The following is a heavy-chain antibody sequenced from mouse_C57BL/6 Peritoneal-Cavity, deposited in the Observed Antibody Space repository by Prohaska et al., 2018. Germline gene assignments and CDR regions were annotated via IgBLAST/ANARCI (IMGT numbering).Heavy chain of an antibody. V-gene: IGHV5-6*01. CDR1: GFTFSSYG. CDR3: ARLTGFAY. Sequence: EVQLVESGGDLVKPGGSLKLSCAASGFTFSSYGMSWVRQTPDKRLEWVATSSSGGSYTYYPDSVKGRFTIARDNAKNTLYLQMSSLKSEDTAMYYCARLTGFAYWGQGTLVTVSA. CDR2: SSSGGSYT. J-gene: IGHJ3*01. D-gene: IGHD4-1*01.